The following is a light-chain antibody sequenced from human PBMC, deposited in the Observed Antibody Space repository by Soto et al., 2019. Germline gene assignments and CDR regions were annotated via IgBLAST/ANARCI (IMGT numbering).Light chain of an antibody. CDR2: KAS. CDR3: QQYNSYPLT. V-gene: IGKV1-5*03. CDR1: QSISSW. J-gene: IGKJ4*01. Sequence: DIQMTQSPSTLSASVGDRVTITCRASQSISSWLAWYQQKPGKAPKLLIYKASSLESGVPSRFSGSGFGTQFTLTISSLQPDDFATYFCQQYNSYPLTFGGGTNVDIK.